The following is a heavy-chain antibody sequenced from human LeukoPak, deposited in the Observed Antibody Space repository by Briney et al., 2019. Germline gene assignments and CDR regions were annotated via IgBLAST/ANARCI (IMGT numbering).Heavy chain of an antibody. D-gene: IGHD3-22*01. Sequence: GGSLRLSCAASGFTFSSYGMHWVRQAPGKGLEWVAVIWYDGTNKNYAESVKGRFTISRDNAMNTLYLQVNSLRAEDTAVYYCARGTYYYERWGQGTLVTVSS. J-gene: IGHJ4*02. V-gene: IGHV3-33*01. CDR1: GFTFSSYG. CDR2: IWYDGTNK. CDR3: ARGTYYYER.